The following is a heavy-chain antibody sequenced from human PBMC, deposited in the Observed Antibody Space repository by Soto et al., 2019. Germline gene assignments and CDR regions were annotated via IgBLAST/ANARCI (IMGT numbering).Heavy chain of an antibody. CDR2: IIPIFGTA. D-gene: IGHD4-17*01. J-gene: IGHJ6*02. CDR1: GGTFSSYA. CDR3: ARDWGRGDYLPQRLGGYYYGMDV. V-gene: IGHV1-69*01. Sequence: QVQLVQSGAEVKKPGSSVKVSCKASGGTFSSYAISWVRQAPGQGLEWMGGIIPIFGTANYAQKFQGRVTTTADESTSTAYLELSSLRSEDTAVYYCARDWGRGDYLPQRLGGYYYGMDVWGQGTTVTVSS.